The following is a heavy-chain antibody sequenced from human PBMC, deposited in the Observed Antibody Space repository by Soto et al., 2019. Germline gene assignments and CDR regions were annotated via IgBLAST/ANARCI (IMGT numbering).Heavy chain of an antibody. CDR2: VSGSGGTT. CDR3: ARCTVDTIVTSGWCHYLDP. J-gene: IGHJ5*02. Sequence: EVQLLDSGGGLVQPGGSLRLSCAASGFTFSSSAMSWVRQAPGKGLEWVSAVSGSGGTTYYADSVRGRFTISRDNSINTLDLHTYSLRAEDTAIYFCARCTVDTIVTSGWCHYLDPWGQGTLVTVSS. D-gene: IGHD6-19*01. V-gene: IGHV3-23*01. CDR1: GFTFSSSA.